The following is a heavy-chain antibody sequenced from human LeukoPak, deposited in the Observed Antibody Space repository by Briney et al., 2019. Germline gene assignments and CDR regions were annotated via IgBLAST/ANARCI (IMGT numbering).Heavy chain of an antibody. CDR3: ATYRQVLLPFES. CDR1: GFTFSSYS. J-gene: IGHJ4*02. CDR2: ISSSSSYI. V-gene: IGHV3-21*04. Sequence: GGTLRLSCAASGFTFSSYSMNWVRQAPGKGLEWVSSISSSSSYIYYADSVKGRFTISRDNAKNSLSLQMNSLRAEDTAIYYCATYRQVLLPFESWGQGTLVTASS. D-gene: IGHD2-8*02.